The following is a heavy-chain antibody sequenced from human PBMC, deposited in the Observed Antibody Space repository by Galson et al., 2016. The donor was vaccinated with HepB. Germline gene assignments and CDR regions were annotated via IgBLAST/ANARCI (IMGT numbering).Heavy chain of an antibody. Sequence: SLRLSSAASGFTFNAYAMSWVRQSPGKGLEWVANIKEDGSETFYADSVKGRFSISRDNAKNSVYLQMNSLRAEDTAVYYCLGFGYWGQGTLVTVSS. D-gene: IGHD3-10*01. CDR2: IKEDGSET. V-gene: IGHV3-7*01. CDR1: GFTFNAYA. CDR3: LGFGY. J-gene: IGHJ4*02.